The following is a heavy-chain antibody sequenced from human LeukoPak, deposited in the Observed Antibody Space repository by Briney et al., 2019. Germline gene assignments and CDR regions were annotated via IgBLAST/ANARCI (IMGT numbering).Heavy chain of an antibody. CDR1: GFTFSSYW. Sequence: GGSLRLSCAASGFTFSSYWMSWVRQAPGEGLEWVANIKQDGSEKYYVDSVKGRFTISRDNAKNSPYLQMNSPRAEDTAVYYCASSLRGAIVVVPAAIRGGAFDIWGQGTMVTVSS. CDR2: IKQDGSEK. J-gene: IGHJ3*02. D-gene: IGHD2-2*02. V-gene: IGHV3-7*01. CDR3: ASSLRGAIVVVPAAIRGGAFDI.